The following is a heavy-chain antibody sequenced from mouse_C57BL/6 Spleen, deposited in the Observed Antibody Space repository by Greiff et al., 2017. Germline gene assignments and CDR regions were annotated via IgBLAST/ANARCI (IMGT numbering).Heavy chain of an antibody. CDR2: IYPRSGNT. CDR3: ARGYYYGQYYYAMDY. J-gene: IGHJ4*01. Sequence: QVQLQQSGAELARPGASVKLSCKASGYTFTSYGISWVKQRTGQGLEWIGEIYPRSGNTYYNEKFKGKATLTADKSSSTAYMELRSLTSEDSAVXFCARGYYYGQYYYAMDYWGQGTSVTVSS. D-gene: IGHD1-1*01. CDR1: GYTFTSYG. V-gene: IGHV1-81*01.